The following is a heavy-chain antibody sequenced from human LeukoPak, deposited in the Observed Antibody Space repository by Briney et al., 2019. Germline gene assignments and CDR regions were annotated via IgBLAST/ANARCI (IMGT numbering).Heavy chain of an antibody. V-gene: IGHV3-23*01. CDR2: ISGSGGST. Sequence: PGGSLRLSCAASGFTFSTYAMSWVRQATGKGLEWVSAISGSGGSTYYADSVKGRFTISRGNSKNTLYLQMNSLGAEDTAVYYCAKDFLSYYYYYGMDVWGQGTTVTVSS. CDR1: GFTFSTYA. J-gene: IGHJ6*02. CDR3: AKDFLSYYYYYGMDV.